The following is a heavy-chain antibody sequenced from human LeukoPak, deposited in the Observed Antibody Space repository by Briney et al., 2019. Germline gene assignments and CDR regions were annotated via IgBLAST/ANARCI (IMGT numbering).Heavy chain of an antibody. CDR1: GYTFTGYY. Sequence: GASVKVSCKASGYTFTGYYMHWVRQAPGQGLERMGWINPNSGGTNYAQKFQGRVTMTRDTSISTAYMELSRLRSDDTAVYYCARDSCSGGSCTSPWFDPWGQGTLVTVSS. V-gene: IGHV1-2*02. CDR3: ARDSCSGGSCTSPWFDP. CDR2: INPNSGGT. J-gene: IGHJ5*02. D-gene: IGHD2-15*01.